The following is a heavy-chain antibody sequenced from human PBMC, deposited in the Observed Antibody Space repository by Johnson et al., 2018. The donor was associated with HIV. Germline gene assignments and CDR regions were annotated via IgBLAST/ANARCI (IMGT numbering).Heavy chain of an antibody. J-gene: IGHJ3*02. CDR3: ARSYSSLDAFDI. CDR1: GFTVSSNY. Sequence: VQLVESGGGLIQPGGSLRLSCAASGFTVSSNYMSWVRQAPGKGLEWVSGINWNGGSTGYADSVKGRFTISRDNSKNTLYLQMNSLRAEDTAVYYCARSYSSLDAFDIWGQGTMVTVSS. V-gene: IGHV3-66*02. CDR2: INWNGGST. D-gene: IGHD6-13*01.